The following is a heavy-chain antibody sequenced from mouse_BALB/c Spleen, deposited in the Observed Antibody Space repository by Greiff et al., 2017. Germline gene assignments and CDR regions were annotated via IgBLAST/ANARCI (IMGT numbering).Heavy chain of an antibody. CDR2: IRLKSNNYAT. CDR1: GFTFSNYW. CDR3: TRGEITIDY. D-gene: IGHD2-4*01. V-gene: IGHV6-6*02. Sequence: EVQLQESGGGLVQPGGSMKLSCVASGFTFSNYWMNWVRQSPEKGLEWVAEIRLKSNNYATHYAESVKGRFTISRDDSKSSVYLQMNNLRAEDTGIYYCTRGEITIDYWGQGTTLTVSS. J-gene: IGHJ2*01.